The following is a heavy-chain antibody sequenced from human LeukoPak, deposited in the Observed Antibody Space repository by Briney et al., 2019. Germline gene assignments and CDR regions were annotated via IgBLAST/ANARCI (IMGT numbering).Heavy chain of an antibody. Sequence: GGSLRLSCAASGFTFSSYWMHWVRQAPGKGLVWVSRINTDGSSTSYTDSVKGRFAISRDNSKNTLYLQMNSLRAEDTAVYYCAKDPGGVDVWGQGTTVTVSS. J-gene: IGHJ6*02. V-gene: IGHV3-74*01. CDR2: INTDGSST. CDR3: AKDPGGVDV. CDR1: GFTFSSYW. D-gene: IGHD1-26*01.